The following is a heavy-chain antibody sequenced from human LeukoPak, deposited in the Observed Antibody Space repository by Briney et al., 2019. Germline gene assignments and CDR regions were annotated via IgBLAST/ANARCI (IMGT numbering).Heavy chain of an antibody. V-gene: IGHV1-8*01. J-gene: IGHJ5*02. CDR3: ASREEYCSGGSCYAWFDP. D-gene: IGHD2-15*01. CDR2: MNPNSGNT. Sequence: ASVKVSCKASGYTFTSYDINWVRQATGQGLEWMGWMNPNSGNTGYAQKFQGRVTMTTDTSTSTAYMELRSLRSDDTAVYYCASREEYCSGGSCYAWFDPWGQGTLVTVSS. CDR1: GYTFTSYD.